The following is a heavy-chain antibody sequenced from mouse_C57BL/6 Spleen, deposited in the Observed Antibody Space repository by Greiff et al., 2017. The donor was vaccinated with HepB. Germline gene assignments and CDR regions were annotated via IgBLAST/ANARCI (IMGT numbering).Heavy chain of an antibody. V-gene: IGHV1-15*01. Sequence: QVQLQQSGAELVRPGASVTLSCKASGYTFTDYEMHWVKQTPVHGLEWIGAIDPETGGTAYNQKFKGKAILTADKSSSTAYMELRSLTSEDSAVYYCTSYYGSRNYWGQGTTLTVSS. CDR2: IDPETGGT. CDR3: TSYYGSRNY. CDR1: GYTFTDYE. D-gene: IGHD1-1*01. J-gene: IGHJ2*01.